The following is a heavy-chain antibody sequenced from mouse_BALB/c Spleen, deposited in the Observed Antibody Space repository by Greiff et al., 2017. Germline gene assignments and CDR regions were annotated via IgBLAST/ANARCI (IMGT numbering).Heavy chain of an antibody. D-gene: IGHD1-1*01. CDR2: ISSGGST. CDR1: GFTFSSYA. V-gene: IGHV5-6-5*01. J-gene: IGHJ2*01. CDR3: ARGRIITNYFDY. Sequence: EVQRVESGGGLVKPGGSLKLSCAASGFTFSSYAMSWVRQTPEKRLEWVASISSGGSTYYPDSVKGRFTISRDNARNILYLQMSSLRSEDTAMYYCARGRIITNYFDYWGQGTTLTVSS.